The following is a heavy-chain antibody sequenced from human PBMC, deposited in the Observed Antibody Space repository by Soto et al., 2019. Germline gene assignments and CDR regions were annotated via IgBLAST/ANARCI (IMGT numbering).Heavy chain of an antibody. CDR3: ARASPVMHYYYGMDV. Sequence: QVQLVQSGAEVKKPGASVKVSCKASGYTFTSYDINWVRQATGQGLEWMGWMNPNSGNTGYAQKFQGRVTMTRNTSISTAYMERSSLRSEDTAVYYCARASPVMHYYYGMDVWGQGTTVTVSS. J-gene: IGHJ6*02. CDR2: MNPNSGNT. V-gene: IGHV1-8*01. CDR1: GYTFTSYD.